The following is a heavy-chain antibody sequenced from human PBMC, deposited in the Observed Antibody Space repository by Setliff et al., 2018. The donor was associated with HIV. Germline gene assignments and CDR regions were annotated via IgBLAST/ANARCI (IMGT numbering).Heavy chain of an antibody. D-gene: IGHD3-3*01. CDR3: ARVPEIQLSGLVTSWGAFDV. CDR2: IIPLFGVA. CDR1: GDIVNRYA. J-gene: IGHJ3*01. V-gene: IGHV1-69*13. Sequence: ASVKVSCKASGDIVNRYAISWVRQAPGQGLEWMGGIIPLFGVANYAQMFQGRVTFTADESTRTAYMELSSLRSGDTAAYYCARVPEIQLSGLVTSWGAFDVWGQGTRVTVSS.